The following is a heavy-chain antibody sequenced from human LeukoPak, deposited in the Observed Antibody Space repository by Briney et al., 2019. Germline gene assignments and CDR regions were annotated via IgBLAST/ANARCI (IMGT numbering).Heavy chain of an antibody. D-gene: IGHD3-22*01. CDR1: GYTFTNYA. CDR2: ISAYNGNT. V-gene: IGHV1-18*01. J-gene: IGHJ3*02. Sequence: ASVKVSCKASGYTFTNYAISWVRQAPGQGLEWMGWISAYNGNTNYAQKLQGRVTMTTDTSTSTAYMELRSLRSDDTAVYYCARDIWTYYDSSGYFPGNAFDIWGQGTMVTVSS. CDR3: ARDIWTYYDSSGYFPGNAFDI.